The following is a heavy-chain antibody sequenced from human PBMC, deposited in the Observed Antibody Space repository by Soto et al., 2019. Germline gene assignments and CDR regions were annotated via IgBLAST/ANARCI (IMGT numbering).Heavy chain of an antibody. Sequence: GGSLRLSCEPPAFPFSNAWMIWVRQAPGKGLEWVSSVSGSSSYIYYADSVKGRFTVSRDNANNLVFLQMNGLRPEDTAMYYCARDLRGHYGPWGQGTMVTVSS. CDR2: VSGSSSYI. V-gene: IGHV3-21*06. CDR3: ARDLRGHYGP. J-gene: IGHJ3*01. D-gene: IGHD4-17*01. CDR1: AFPFSNAW.